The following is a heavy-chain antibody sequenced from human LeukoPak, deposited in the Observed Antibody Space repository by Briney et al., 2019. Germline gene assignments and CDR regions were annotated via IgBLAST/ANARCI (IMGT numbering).Heavy chain of an antibody. CDR2: INPNSGGT. D-gene: IGHD4-17*01. J-gene: IGHJ4*02. V-gene: IGHV1-2*02. Sequence: GASVKVSCKASGYTFTGYYMHWVRQAPGQGLEWMGWINPNSGGTNYAQKFQGGVTMTRDTCISTAYMELSRLRSDDTAVYYCAREAKPYGPFDYWGQGTLVTVSS. CDR1: GYTFTGYY. CDR3: AREAKPYGPFDY.